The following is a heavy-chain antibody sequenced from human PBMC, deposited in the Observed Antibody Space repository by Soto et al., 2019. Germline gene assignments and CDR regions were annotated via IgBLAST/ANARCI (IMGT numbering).Heavy chain of an antibody. CDR3: ASDVDYPDNGLDY. Sequence: QVQLVESGGGVVQPGGSLRLSCAASGFTFGRHGMHWVRQAPGKGLEWVAVIGSDGARDSYADSMKGRFSISRDNGQNTLYLHFTSRRVEDTAEYYCASDVDYPDNGLDYWGQGTLVTVSS. J-gene: IGHJ4*02. CDR1: GFTFGRHG. CDR2: IGSDGARD. D-gene: IGHD4-17*01. V-gene: IGHV3-33*01.